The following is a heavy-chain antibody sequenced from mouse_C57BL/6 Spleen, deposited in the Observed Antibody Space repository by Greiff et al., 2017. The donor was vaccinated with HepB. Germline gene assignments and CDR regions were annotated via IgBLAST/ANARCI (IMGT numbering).Heavy chain of an antibody. D-gene: IGHD2-5*01. CDR2: IYPGSGST. J-gene: IGHJ2*01. CDR3: ARSNSNYGGY. CDR1: GYTFTSYW. Sequence: QVQLQQSGAELVKPGASVKMSCKASGYTFTSYWITWVKQRPEQGLEWIGDIYPGSGSTNYNEKFKSKATLTVDTSSSTAYMQLSSLTSEDSAVYYCARSNSNYGGYWGQGTTLTVSS. V-gene: IGHV1-55*01.